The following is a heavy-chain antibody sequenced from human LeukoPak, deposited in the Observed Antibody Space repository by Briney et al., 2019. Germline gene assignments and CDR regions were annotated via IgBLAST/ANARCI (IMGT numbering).Heavy chain of an antibody. D-gene: IGHD3-10*02. Sequence: GGSLRLSCAASGFTFSNYWMNWVRQAPGKGLEWVSYISSSGSTIYYADSVKGRFTISRDNAKNSLYLQMNSLRAEDTAVYYCAELGITMIGGVWGKGTTVTISS. J-gene: IGHJ6*04. V-gene: IGHV3-48*04. CDR3: AELGITMIGGV. CDR2: ISSSGSTI. CDR1: GFTFSNYW.